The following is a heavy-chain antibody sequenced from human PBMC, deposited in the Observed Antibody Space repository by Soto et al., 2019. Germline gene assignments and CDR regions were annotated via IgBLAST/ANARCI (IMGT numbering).Heavy chain of an antibody. D-gene: IGHD3-22*01. CDR3: ARSFSPGNSDTIYSYYASLDS. Sequence: QVQLVESGGGVVQPGRSLRLSCAASGFTFSTYGMHWVRQAPGKGLEWVALIWYDGSNKFYLDSVEGRFTISRDDSKSTLYLQMNSLRAEDTAVYYCARSFSPGNSDTIYSYYASLDSWGQGTLVTVSS. J-gene: IGHJ4*02. CDR2: IWYDGSNK. V-gene: IGHV3-33*01. CDR1: GFTFSTYG.